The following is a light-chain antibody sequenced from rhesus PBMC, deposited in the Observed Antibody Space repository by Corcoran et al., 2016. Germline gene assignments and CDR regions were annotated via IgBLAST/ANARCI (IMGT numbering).Light chain of an antibody. CDR3: CSYTTSTTYI. CDR1: SSDVGGYNY. V-gene: IGLV2S7*01. J-gene: IGLJ1*01. Sequence: QADPTQPPSVSGSPGQSVTISCTGTSSDVGGYNYVSWYQQHPGKAPKLLIYGVSKRPSGVSDRFSGSKSGNTASLTISGLQAEDEADYYCCSYTTSTTYIFGAGTRLAVL. CDR2: GVS.